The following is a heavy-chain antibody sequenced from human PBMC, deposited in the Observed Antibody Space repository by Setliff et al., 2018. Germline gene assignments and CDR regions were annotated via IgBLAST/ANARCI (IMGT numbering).Heavy chain of an antibody. CDR2: IYTSWST. CDR1: DDSISSRHYY. Sequence: PSETLSLTCTVSDDSISSRHYYWSWIRQPAGKGLEWLGQIYTSWSTNYNPSLKGRATLSIDASKNQFSLELSSVTAADTAVYYCARDDTYDFWGGHGHLDSWGQGILVTVSS. V-gene: IGHV4-61*09. J-gene: IGHJ4*02. CDR3: ARDDTYDFWGGHGHLDS. D-gene: IGHD3-3*01.